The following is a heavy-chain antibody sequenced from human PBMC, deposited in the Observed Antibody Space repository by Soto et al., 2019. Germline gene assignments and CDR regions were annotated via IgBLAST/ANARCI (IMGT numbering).Heavy chain of an antibody. V-gene: IGHV4-31*01. CDR3: ARGATATTARGAFDI. CDR2: IFHTGST. D-gene: IGHD1-1*01. Sequence: QVQLQESGPGLMKPSQTLSLTCSVSAGSISSPGYYWSWIRQHPGKGLEWLGYIFHTGSTDYNPSLKSPLTVSVATYKNQFSLKLTSVTAADTALYYCARGATATTARGAFDIWGQWTMVTVSS. J-gene: IGHJ3*02. CDR1: AGSISSPGYY.